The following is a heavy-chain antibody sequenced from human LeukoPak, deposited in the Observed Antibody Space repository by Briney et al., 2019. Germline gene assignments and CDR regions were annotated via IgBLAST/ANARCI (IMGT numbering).Heavy chain of an antibody. CDR1: GYTFTNYG. D-gene: IGHD4-23*01. CDR2: ITSSSSYI. CDR3: ARCGGGNPRWFDP. Sequence: SCKASGYTFTNYGINWVRQAPGKGLEWVSSITSSSSYIYYSDSVKGRFTISRDNAKNSMYLQMNSLRAEDTAVYYCARCGGGNPRWFDPWGQGTLVTVSS. V-gene: IGHV3-21*01. J-gene: IGHJ5*02.